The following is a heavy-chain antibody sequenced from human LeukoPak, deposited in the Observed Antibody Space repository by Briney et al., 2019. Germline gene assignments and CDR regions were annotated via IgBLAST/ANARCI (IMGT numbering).Heavy chain of an antibody. CDR2: IYESGTT. V-gene: IGHV4-34*01. CDR1: GESLNSYY. J-gene: IGHJ4*02. CDR3: ARGAWATRLGS. D-gene: IGHD2-15*01. Sequence: SETLSLTCAVYGESLNSYYWSWVRRPPGEGLEWIGEIYESGTTEYNPSLKSRVTISMVPSKQQFSLSLSSVTAADTAVYYCARGAWATRLGSWGLGTPVIVSA.